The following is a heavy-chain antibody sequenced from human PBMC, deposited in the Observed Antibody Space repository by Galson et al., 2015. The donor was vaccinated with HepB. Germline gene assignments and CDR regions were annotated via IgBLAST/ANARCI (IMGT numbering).Heavy chain of an antibody. CDR1: GYTFSTYY. D-gene: IGHD2-15*01. V-gene: IGHV1-46*01. CDR2: INPSGASA. J-gene: IGHJ3*02. Sequence: SVKVSCKAFGYTFSTYYLHWVRQAPGQGFEWMGIINPSGASASYAQKFQGRVSMATDTSTSTVYMELSSLRSEDTAVYYCARDLPRYYCSGAGCYSGDAFDIWGQGTMVTVSS. CDR3: ARDLPRYYCSGAGCYSGDAFDI.